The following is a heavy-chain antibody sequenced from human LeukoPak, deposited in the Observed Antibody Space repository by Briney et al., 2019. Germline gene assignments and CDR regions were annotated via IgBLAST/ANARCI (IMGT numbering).Heavy chain of an antibody. V-gene: IGHV3-20*04. CDR3: ARDPFCSSGTGCYFEDWFDP. CDR2: ITWNGDKT. J-gene: IGHJ5*02. CDR1: GFNFDDYD. Sequence: PGGSLRLSCAASGFNFDDYDMSWVRHVPGKGLEWVSGITWNGDKTGYADSVRGRFAISRDNTKKSLYLQMSSLRAEDTALYYCARDPFCSSGTGCYFEDWFDPWGPGTLVTVSS. D-gene: IGHD2-15*01.